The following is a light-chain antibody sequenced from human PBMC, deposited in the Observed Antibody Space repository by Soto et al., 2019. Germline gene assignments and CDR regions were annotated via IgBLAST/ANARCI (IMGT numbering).Light chain of an antibody. Sequence: TLSPRSLPVTPGEPASISCRTSQSLLPSKGFNYLDWWYQKPGQSAQLLLYFGSNRAAGVPDRWIGGGGGTDFIMIIIRVLDEDVFAVYCLQQLSNGLTFGEGTRLEIK. J-gene: IGKJ5*01. V-gene: IGKV2-28*01. CDR2: FGS. CDR3: LQQLSNGLT. CDR1: QSLLPSKGFNY.